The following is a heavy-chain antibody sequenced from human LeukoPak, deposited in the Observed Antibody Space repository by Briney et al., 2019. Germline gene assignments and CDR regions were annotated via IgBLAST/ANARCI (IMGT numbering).Heavy chain of an antibody. V-gene: IGHV3-21*01. Sequence: PGGSLRLSCAASGFTFSSYSMNWVRQAPGKGPEWVSSISSSSSYIYYADSVKGRFTISRDNAKNSLYLQMNSLRAEDTAVYYCARVRDTYDAFDIWGQGTMVTVSS. CDR1: GFTFSSYS. CDR3: ARVRDTYDAFDI. CDR2: ISSSSSYI. J-gene: IGHJ3*02. D-gene: IGHD5-18*01.